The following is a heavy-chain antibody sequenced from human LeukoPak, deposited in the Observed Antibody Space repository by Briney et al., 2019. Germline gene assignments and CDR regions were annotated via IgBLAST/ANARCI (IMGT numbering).Heavy chain of an antibody. V-gene: IGHV4-4*07. CDR3: ARARCSGGSCYSDSGDWFDP. Sequence: SETLSLTCTVPGGSISSYYWSWIRQPAGKGLEWIGRIYTSGSTNYNPSLKSRVTMSVDTSKNQFSLKLSSVTAADTAVYYCARARCSGGSCYSDSGDWFDPWGQGTLVTVSS. CDR1: GGSISSYY. J-gene: IGHJ5*02. D-gene: IGHD2-15*01. CDR2: IYTSGST.